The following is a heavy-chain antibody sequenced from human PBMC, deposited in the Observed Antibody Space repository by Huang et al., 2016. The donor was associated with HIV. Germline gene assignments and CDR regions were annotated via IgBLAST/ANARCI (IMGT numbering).Heavy chain of an antibody. J-gene: IGHJ3*01. CDR2: IIPRFGTR. CDR3: AKRGGAWGSPYAFDL. D-gene: IGHD3-16*01. V-gene: IGHV1-69*13. Sequence: QVQLVQSGAEVRKPGSSVKVSCRASGGSFNNFGINWVRQAPGQGPGGMGGIIPRFGTRNDAQRFKDRVTITADETTGVVHLEVTSLRSDDTAVYFCAKRGGAWGSPYAFDLWGPGTMVTVSS. CDR1: GGSFNNFG.